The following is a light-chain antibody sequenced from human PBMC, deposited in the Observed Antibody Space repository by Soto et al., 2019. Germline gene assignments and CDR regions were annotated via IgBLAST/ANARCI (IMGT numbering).Light chain of an antibody. J-gene: IGKJ1*01. Sequence: DVQMTQTPSSLSASVGDRVTITCRASHGSRKYLVWYQQKPGKAPKRLIYGVSTLQSGVPSRFSGSGSGTDFTLTISTLQPEDFATYYCLQHNSYPWTFGQGTKVDIK. CDR3: LQHNSYPWT. V-gene: IGKV1-17*01. CDR2: GVS. CDR1: HGSRKY.